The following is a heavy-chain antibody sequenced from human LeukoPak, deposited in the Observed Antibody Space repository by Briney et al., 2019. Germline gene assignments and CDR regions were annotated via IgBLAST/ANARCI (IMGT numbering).Heavy chain of an antibody. CDR3: AAGYCSGGSCSPSYYYYYGMDV. CDR2: IIPIFGTA. Sequence: GASVKVSCKASGGTSSSYAISWVRQAPGQGLEWMGGIIPIFGTANYAQKFQGRVTITADESTSTAYMELSSLRSEDTAVYYCAAGYCSGGSCSPSYYYYYGMDVWGQGTTVTVSS. V-gene: IGHV1-69*13. J-gene: IGHJ6*02. D-gene: IGHD2-15*01. CDR1: GGTSSSYA.